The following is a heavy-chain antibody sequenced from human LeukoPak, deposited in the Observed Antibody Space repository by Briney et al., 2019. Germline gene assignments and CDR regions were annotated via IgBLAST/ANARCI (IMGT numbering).Heavy chain of an antibody. CDR3: ARDSSGSGWFFAFDI. D-gene: IGHD6-19*01. J-gene: IGHJ3*02. CDR1: GGSISSGSYY. CDR2: IYTSGST. Sequence: PSETLSLTCTVSGGSISSGSYYWSWIRQPAGKGLEWIGRIYTSGSTNYNPSLKSRVTISVDTSKNQFSLKLSSVTAADTAVYYCARDSSGSGWFFAFDIWGQGTMVTVSS. V-gene: IGHV4-61*02.